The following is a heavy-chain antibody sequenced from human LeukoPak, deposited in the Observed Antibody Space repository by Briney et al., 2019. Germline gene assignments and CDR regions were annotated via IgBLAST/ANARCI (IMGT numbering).Heavy chain of an antibody. CDR3: VRRRGYSYDY. CDR1: GFTFIRYG. J-gene: IGHJ4*02. Sequence: GGSLRLSCAVSGFTFIRYGMVWVRQAVGNGLEYVSGISSNRGSTYYASSVKGRFTISRDNSKTTLDLQMGSLRAEDMAVYYCVRRRGYSYDYWGQGTLVSVSS. V-gene: IGHV3-64*01. CDR2: ISSNRGST. D-gene: IGHD5-18*01.